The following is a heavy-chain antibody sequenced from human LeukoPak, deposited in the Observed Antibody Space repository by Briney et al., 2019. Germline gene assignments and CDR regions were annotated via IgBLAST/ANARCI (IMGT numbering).Heavy chain of an antibody. CDR1: GYTFTGYY. J-gene: IGHJ5*02. CDR2: INPNTGGA. D-gene: IGHD4-17*01. V-gene: IGHV1-2*02. CDR3: ARDLIPTTVTNWFDP. Sequence: ASVKVSCKTAGYTFTGYYLHWVRQAPGQGLEWMGRINPNTGGANFAQMFQGRVTMTRDTSINTAYMELSRLRSDDTAVYYCARDLIPTTVTNWFDPWGQGTLATVSS.